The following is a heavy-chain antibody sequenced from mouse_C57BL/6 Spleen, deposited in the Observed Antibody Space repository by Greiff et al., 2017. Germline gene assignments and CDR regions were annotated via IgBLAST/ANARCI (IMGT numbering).Heavy chain of an antibody. D-gene: IGHD1-1*01. CDR3: ATIATVVATD. CDR1: GYTFTSYW. CDR2: IPPSASDP. V-gene: IGHV1-74*01. Sequence: VQLQQPGAELVKPGASVTVSCKASGYTFTSYWMHWVKQMPGQGLEWIGRIPPSASDPNYHQKFTGKATLTVDKSSSTAYMQLISLTSEDSAVYYCATIATVVATDWGQGTTLTVSS. J-gene: IGHJ2*01.